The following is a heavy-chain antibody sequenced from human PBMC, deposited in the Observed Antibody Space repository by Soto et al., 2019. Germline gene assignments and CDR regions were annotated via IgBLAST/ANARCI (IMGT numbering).Heavy chain of an antibody. CDR3: ARSQGSSTSFDIYYDYYYGMDV. CDR1: GGTFSSYA. Sequence: QVQLVQSGAEVKKPGSSVKVSCKASGGTFSSYAISWVRQAPGQGLEWMGGIIPISDTTNYAQKFQGRVTITADESKSTASMELSSLRSEDTAVYYCARSQGSSTSFDIYYDYYYGMDVWGQGTTVTVSS. J-gene: IGHJ6*02. V-gene: IGHV1-69*01. D-gene: IGHD2-2*01. CDR2: IIPISDTT.